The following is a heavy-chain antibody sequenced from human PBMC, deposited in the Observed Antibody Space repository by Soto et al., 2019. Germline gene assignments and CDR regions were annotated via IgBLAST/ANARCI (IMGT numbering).Heavy chain of an antibody. D-gene: IGHD2-2*01. V-gene: IGHV4-31*03. J-gene: IGHJ6*02. CDR1: GGSISSGGYY. Sequence: QVQLQESGPGLVKPSQTLSLTCTVSGGSISSGGYYWSWIRQHPGKGLEWIGYIYYSGSTYYNPSLKSRVTISVDTSKNQFSLKLSSVTAADTAVYYCARDQLLTRITPQGAYYYYYGMDVWGQGTTVTVSS. CDR3: ARDQLLTRITPQGAYYYYYGMDV. CDR2: IYYSGST.